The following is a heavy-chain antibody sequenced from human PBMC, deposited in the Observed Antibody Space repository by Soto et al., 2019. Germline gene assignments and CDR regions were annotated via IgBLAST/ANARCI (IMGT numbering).Heavy chain of an antibody. V-gene: IGHV1-18*01. CDR3: ARDQLGATGDY. Sequence: ASVKVSCKASGYTFTMYGISGVVQAPGQGLEWMGWISAYNDNTNYAQKLQGRVTMTTDTSTSTAYMELRSLRSDDTAVYFCARDQLGATGDYWGQGTLVTVSS. CDR2: ISAYNDNT. J-gene: IGHJ4*02. D-gene: IGHD1-26*01. CDR1: GYTFTMYG.